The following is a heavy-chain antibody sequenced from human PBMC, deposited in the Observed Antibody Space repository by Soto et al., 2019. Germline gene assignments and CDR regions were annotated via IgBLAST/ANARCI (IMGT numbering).Heavy chain of an antibody. J-gene: IGHJ4*02. D-gene: IGHD1-7*01. CDR2: ISYDGSNK. V-gene: IGHV3-30*03. Sequence: PGGSLILSCAAPGFTFSSYGMHWVRQAPGKGLEWVAVISYDGSNKYYADSVKGRFTISRDNAKNSLYLQMNNLRDEDTAIYYCARSGTTPTPDDFWGQGTLVTVSS. CDR1: GFTFSSYG. CDR3: ARSGTTPTPDDF.